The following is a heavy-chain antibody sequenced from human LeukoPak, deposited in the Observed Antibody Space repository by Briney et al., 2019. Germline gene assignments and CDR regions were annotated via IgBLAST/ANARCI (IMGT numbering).Heavy chain of an antibody. CDR1: GFTFSNSA. J-gene: IGHJ4*02. CDR2: IDYDSSHI. D-gene: IGHD3-9*01. Sequence: GGSLRLSCAASGFTFSNSAINWVRQVPGKGLEWVSSIDYDSSHIYYAASVRGRFTISRDNARNSVYLQMNSLRVEDTAVYYCARDPLRYLRVGHYDYWGQGTLVAVSS. CDR3: ARDPLRYLRVGHYDY. V-gene: IGHV3-21*01.